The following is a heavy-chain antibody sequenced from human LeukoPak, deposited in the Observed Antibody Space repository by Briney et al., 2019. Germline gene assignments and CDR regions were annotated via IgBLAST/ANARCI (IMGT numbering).Heavy chain of an antibody. CDR2: INPNSGGT. CDR1: GYTFTGYY. J-gene: IGHJ6*02. D-gene: IGHD4-17*01. V-gene: IGHV1-2*02. CDR3: ARSLLSTVMYYYYYGMDV. Sequence: GASVKVSCKASGYTFTGYYMRWVRQAPGQGLEWMGWINPNSGGTNYAQKFQGRVTMTRDTSISTAYMELSRLRSDDTAVYYCARSLLSTVMYYYYYGMDVWGQGTTVTVSS.